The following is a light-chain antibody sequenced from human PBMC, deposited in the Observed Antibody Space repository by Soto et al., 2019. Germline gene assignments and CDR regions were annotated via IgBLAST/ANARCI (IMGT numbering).Light chain of an antibody. CDR1: SSDIGSYDL. CDR3: CSFADFTYV. CDR2: EVT. V-gene: IGLV2-23*02. J-gene: IGLJ1*01. Sequence: QSVLTQPASVPGSPGQSITISCTGTSSDIGSYDLVSWYQQHPGTAPKLIIYEVTKRPSGVSTRFSGSKSGNTASLTISGLQAVDEADYYCCSFADFTYVFGTGTKVTVL.